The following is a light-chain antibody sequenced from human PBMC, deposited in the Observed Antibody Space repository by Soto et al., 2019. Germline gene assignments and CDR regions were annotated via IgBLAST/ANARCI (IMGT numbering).Light chain of an antibody. J-gene: IGLJ1*01. CDR1: SSDVGSYNL. CDR3: CSYAXSSPYV. CDR2: EGS. Sequence: QSALTQPASVSGSPGQSITISCTGTSSDVGSYNLVSWYQQHPGKAPKLMIYEGSKRPSGVSNRFSGSKSGNTASLTISGLQAEDEADYYCCSYAXSSPYVFGTGTKVTVL. V-gene: IGLV2-23*01.